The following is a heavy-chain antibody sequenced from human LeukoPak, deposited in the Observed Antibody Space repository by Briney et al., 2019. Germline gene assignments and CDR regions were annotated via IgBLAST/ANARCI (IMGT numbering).Heavy chain of an antibody. CDR1: GFTFTSYW. CDR3: VRDYSDSSGYYWAR. Sequence: GGSLRLSCAASGFTFTSYWMHWVRQPPGKGLVWVARINSDGSATGYAGSVEGRFTISRDNAKNTVYLEMNSLRAEDTAVYYCVRDYSDSSGYYWARWGQGTLVTVSS. CDR2: INSDGSAT. V-gene: IGHV3-74*01. D-gene: IGHD3-22*01. J-gene: IGHJ4*02.